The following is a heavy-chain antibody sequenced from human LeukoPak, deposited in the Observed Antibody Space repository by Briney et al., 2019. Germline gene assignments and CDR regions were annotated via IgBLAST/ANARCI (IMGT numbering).Heavy chain of an antibody. J-gene: IGHJ4*02. V-gene: IGHV4-30-4*01. D-gene: IGHD6-6*01. CDR1: GGSISSDDHY. CDR3: ARVSSASESLFYFDY. Sequence: SETLSLTCTVSGGSISSDDHYWNWIRQPPGKGLEWIGYIYYSGSTSYSPSLKSRVSMSLDTSKNQFSLKLSSVIAADTAVYYCARVSSASESLFYFDYWGQGALVTVSS. CDR2: IYYSGST.